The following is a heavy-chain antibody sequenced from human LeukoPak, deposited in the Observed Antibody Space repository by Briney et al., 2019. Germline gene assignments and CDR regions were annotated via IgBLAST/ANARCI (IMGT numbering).Heavy chain of an antibody. CDR1: GFTVSSYG. D-gene: IGHD2-15*01. CDR3: ANLGTGYCSGGSCYSFDY. V-gene: IGHV3-30*18. Sequence: GGSLRLSCAASGFTVSSYGMHWVRQAPGKGLEWVAVISYDGSNKYYADSVKGRFTISRDNSKNTLYLQMNSLRAEDTAVYYCANLGTGYCSGGSCYSFDYWGQGTLVTVSS. J-gene: IGHJ4*02. CDR2: ISYDGSNK.